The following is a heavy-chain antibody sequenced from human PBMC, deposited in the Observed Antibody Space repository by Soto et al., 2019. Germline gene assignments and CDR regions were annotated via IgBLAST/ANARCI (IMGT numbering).Heavy chain of an antibody. Sequence: PGGSLRLSCASSGFTFSNAWMSWVRQAPGKGLEWVGRIKSKTDGGTTDYAAPVKGRFTISRDDSKNTLYLQMNSLKTEDTAVYYCTTPRGYSGYEKFDYWGQGTLVTVSS. D-gene: IGHD5-12*01. CDR2: IKSKTDGGTT. CDR1: GFTFSNAW. V-gene: IGHV3-15*01. CDR3: TTPRGYSGYEKFDY. J-gene: IGHJ4*02.